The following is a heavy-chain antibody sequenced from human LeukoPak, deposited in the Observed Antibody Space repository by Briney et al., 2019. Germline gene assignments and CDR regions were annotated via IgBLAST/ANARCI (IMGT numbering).Heavy chain of an antibody. V-gene: IGHV4-39*07. CDR1: GGSISSSSYY. D-gene: IGHD4-17*01. CDR2: IYYSGST. J-gene: IGHJ5*02. Sequence: SETLSLTCTVSGGSISSSSYYWGWIRQPPGKGLEWIRSIYYSGSTYYNPSLKSRVTISVDTSKNQFSLKLSSVTAADTAVYYCARGYTVTTPWFDPWGQGTLVTVSS. CDR3: ARGYTVTTPWFDP.